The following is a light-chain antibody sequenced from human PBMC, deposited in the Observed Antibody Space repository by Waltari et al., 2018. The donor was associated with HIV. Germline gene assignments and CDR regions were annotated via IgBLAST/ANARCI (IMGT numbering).Light chain of an antibody. CDR2: DAS. Sequence: IVMTQSPATLSVSPGERVTLSCRAGQSVSNKLAWYQQKAGQAPRLLIYDASTRATGVPTRFSGSGSGTDFTLTISSLQSGDFAIYYCQQYNNWLTFGGGTKVEIK. CDR3: QQYNNWLT. V-gene: IGKV3-15*01. CDR1: QSVSNK. J-gene: IGKJ4*01.